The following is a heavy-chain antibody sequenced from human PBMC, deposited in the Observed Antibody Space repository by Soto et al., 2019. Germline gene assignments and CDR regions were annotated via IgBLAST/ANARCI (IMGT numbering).Heavy chain of an antibody. V-gene: IGHV1-2*04. CDR2: INPNSGGT. Sequence: ASVKVSCKASGYTFTGYYMHWVRQAPGQGLEWMGWINPNSGGTNYAQKFQGWVTMTRDTSISTAYMELSRLRSDDTAVYYCARGGVVPAPDYYYYYYMDVWGKGTTVTVSS. CDR3: ARGGVVPAPDYYYYYYMDV. J-gene: IGHJ6*03. D-gene: IGHD2-2*01. CDR1: GYTFTGYY.